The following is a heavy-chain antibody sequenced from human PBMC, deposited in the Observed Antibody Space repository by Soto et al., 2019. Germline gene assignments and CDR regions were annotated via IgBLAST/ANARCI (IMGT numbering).Heavy chain of an antibody. CDR2: ISYDGSNK. CDR3: AKALQSYYGDLGGFDP. D-gene: IGHD4-17*01. V-gene: IGHV3-30*18. Sequence: GGSLRLSCAASGFTFSSYGMHWVRQAPGKGLEWVAVISYDGSNKYYADSVKGRFTISRDNSKNTLYLQMNSLRAEDTAVYYCAKALQSYYGDLGGFDPWGQGTLVTVSS. CDR1: GFTFSSYG. J-gene: IGHJ5*02.